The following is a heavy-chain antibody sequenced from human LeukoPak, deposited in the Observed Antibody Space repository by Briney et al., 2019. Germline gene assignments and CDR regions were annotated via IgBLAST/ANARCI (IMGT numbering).Heavy chain of an antibody. Sequence: RASVKASCKASGYTFTSYGISWVRPAPGQGLEWMGWISAYNGNTNYAQKLQGRVTMTTDTSTSTAYMELRSLRSDDTAVYYCARSGQVRTPNDYWGQGTLVTVSS. CDR2: ISAYNGNT. V-gene: IGHV1-18*01. CDR1: GYTFTSYG. D-gene: IGHD3-10*01. J-gene: IGHJ4*02. CDR3: ARSGQVRTPNDY.